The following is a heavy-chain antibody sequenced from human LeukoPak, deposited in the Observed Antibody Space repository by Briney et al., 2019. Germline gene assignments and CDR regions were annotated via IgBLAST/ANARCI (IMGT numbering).Heavy chain of an antibody. CDR3: ASGPPFLKYFEY. D-gene: IGHD3-3*01. J-gene: IGHJ4*02. Sequence: PGGSLRLSCAASGFTFSSYGMSWVRQAPGKGLEWVSGISGSGGSTYYADSVKGRFTISRDDSNNALYLQMHSLRAEDTALYYCASGPPFLKYFEYWGQGTLVTVSS. CDR1: GFTFSSYG. V-gene: IGHV3-23*01. CDR2: ISGSGGST.